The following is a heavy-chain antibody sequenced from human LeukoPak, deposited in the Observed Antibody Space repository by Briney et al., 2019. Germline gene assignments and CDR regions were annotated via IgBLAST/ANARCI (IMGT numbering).Heavy chain of an antibody. CDR1: GFTFNAYN. CDR2: ITGSSSTI. Sequence: GGSLRLSCAASGFTFNAYNMNWVRQAPGKGLEWISYITGSSSTICYADSVKGRFTISRDNAKNSLFLQMNSLRDEDTAVYYCAKNGAYTSGWYEDWGQGTLVTVSS. V-gene: IGHV3-48*02. J-gene: IGHJ4*02. CDR3: AKNGAYTSGWYED. D-gene: IGHD6-19*01.